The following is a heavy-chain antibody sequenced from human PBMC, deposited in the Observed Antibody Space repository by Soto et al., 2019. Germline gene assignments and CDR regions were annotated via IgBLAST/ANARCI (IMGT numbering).Heavy chain of an antibody. CDR2: IYYSGST. CDR1: VCSISSYY. CDR3: ARDFIGGKEDFDI. Sequence: TLSLTFTFSVCSISSYYFICILHPPGNGLDWIGYIYYSGSTNYNPSLKIRFTISVYTSKNQFSLKLSSVTAADTAVYYCARDFIGGKEDFDIRGQGQMVPVS. J-gene: IGHJ3*02. V-gene: IGHV4-59*01. D-gene: IGHD1-26*01.